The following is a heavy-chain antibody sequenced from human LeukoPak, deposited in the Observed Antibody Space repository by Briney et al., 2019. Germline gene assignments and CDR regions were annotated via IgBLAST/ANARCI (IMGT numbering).Heavy chain of an antibody. CDR1: GYTLTELS. CDR2: FNPEDGET. Sequence: ASVKVSCKVSGYTLTELSMHWVRQAPGKGLVWMGGFNPEDGETIYAQKFQGRVTMTRDTSTSTVYMELSSLRSEDTAVYYCARGTVVGATFFDYWGQGTLVTVSS. V-gene: IGHV1-24*01. D-gene: IGHD1-26*01. CDR3: ARGTVVGATFFDY. J-gene: IGHJ4*02.